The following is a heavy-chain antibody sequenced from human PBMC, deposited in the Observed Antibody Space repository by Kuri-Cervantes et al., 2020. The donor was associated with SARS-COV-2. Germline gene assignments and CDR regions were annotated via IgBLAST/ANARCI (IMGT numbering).Heavy chain of an antibody. CDR3: ARERGDLDFDY. CDR1: GFTFGDYA. J-gene: IGHJ4*02. CDR2: IKQDGSEK. D-gene: IGHD3-10*01. V-gene: IGHV3-7*01. Sequence: GESLKISCTASGFTFGDYAMSWFHQAPGKGLEWVANIKQDGSEKYYVDSVKGRFTISRDNAENSLYLQMNSLRADDPAVYYCARERGDLDFDYWGQGTLVTVSS.